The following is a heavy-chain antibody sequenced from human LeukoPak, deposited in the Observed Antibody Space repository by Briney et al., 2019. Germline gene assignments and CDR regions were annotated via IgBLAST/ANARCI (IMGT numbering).Heavy chain of an antibody. CDR1: GYTFTGYY. D-gene: IGHD2-15*01. Sequence: ASVKVSCKASGYTFTGYYMHWVRQAPGQGLEWMGWINPNSGGTNYAQKFQGRVTMTRDTSISTAYMELSRLRSDDTAVYYCARGVCSGGSCFHHYYYYYYMDVWGKGTTVTISS. CDR2: INPNSGGT. J-gene: IGHJ6*03. CDR3: ARGVCSGGSCFHHYYYYYYMDV. V-gene: IGHV1-2*02.